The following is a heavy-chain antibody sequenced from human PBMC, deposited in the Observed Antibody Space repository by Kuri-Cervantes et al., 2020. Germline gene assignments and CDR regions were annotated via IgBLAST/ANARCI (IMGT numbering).Heavy chain of an antibody. CDR3: ATLLGNLISYYPDY. J-gene: IGHJ4*02. CDR2: IRSKAYGGTT. Sequence: GESLKISCTASGFTFGDYAMSWVRQAPGKGLEWVGFIRSKAYGGTTEYAASVKGRFTISRDDSKSIAYLQMNSLRAEDTAVYYCATLLGNLISYYPDYWGQGTLVTVSS. D-gene: IGHD7-27*01. CDR1: GFTFGDYA. V-gene: IGHV3-49*04.